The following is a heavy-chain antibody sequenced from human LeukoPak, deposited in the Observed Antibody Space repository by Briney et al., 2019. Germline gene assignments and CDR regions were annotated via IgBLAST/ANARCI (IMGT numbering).Heavy chain of an antibody. J-gene: IGHJ4*02. CDR1: GGSISTYY. D-gene: IGHD3-10*01. CDR3: ARLYGSGSSLYFDY. V-gene: IGHV4-4*07. Sequence: SETLSLTCTVSGGSISTYYWSWIRQPAGKGLEWIGRIYTSGSTNYNPSLKSRVTISVDTSKNQFSLKLSSVTAADTAVYYCARLYGSGSSLYFDYWGQGTLVTVSS. CDR2: IYTSGST.